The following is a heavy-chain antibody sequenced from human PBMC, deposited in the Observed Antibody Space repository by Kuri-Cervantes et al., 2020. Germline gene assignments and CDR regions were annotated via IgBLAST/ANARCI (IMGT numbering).Heavy chain of an antibody. V-gene: IGHV3-7*01. Sequence: GESLKISCAASGFTVSSNYMSWVRQAPGKGLEWVANIKQDGSEKYYVDSVKGRFTISRDNAKNSLYLQMNSLRAEDTAVYYCARDSIRDYIWGSSPTHYMDVWGKGTTVTVSS. J-gene: IGHJ6*03. CDR1: GFTVSSNY. CDR2: IKQDGSEK. CDR3: ARDSIRDYIWGSSPTHYMDV. D-gene: IGHD3-16*01.